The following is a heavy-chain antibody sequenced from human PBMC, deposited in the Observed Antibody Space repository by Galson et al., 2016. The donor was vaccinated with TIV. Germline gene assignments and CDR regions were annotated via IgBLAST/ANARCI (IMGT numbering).Heavy chain of an antibody. D-gene: IGHD3-22*01. J-gene: IGHJ4*02. Sequence: QSGAEVKKPGESLKISCKGSGYSFTSYWIGWVRQMPGKGLEWMGIIYPGDSDTRYSPSFQGQVTITADKSTRTAYLQWSSLKASDTPVYYCARRDSTGISNFDFWCQGTLVTVSS. V-gene: IGHV5-51*01. CDR3: ARRDSTGISNFDF. CDR2: IYPGDSDT. CDR1: GYSFTSYW.